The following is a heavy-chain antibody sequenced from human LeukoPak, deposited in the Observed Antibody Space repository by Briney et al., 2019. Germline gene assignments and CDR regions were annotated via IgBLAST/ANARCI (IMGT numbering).Heavy chain of an antibody. Sequence: SSETLSLTCSVSGGSLSNYYWTWIRRPPGKGLEWIGYICSSGSANYNPSLKSRVNISIDTSENQFSLKLSSVTAADTAVYYCARRSWGSDFDYWGQGALVTVSS. J-gene: IGHJ4*02. CDR3: ARRSWGSDFDY. D-gene: IGHD3-16*01. CDR2: ICSSGSA. CDR1: GGSLSNYY. V-gene: IGHV4-59*01.